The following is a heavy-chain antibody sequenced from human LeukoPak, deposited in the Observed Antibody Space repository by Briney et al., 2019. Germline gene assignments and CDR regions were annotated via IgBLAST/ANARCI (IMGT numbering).Heavy chain of an antibody. D-gene: IGHD6-13*01. CDR1: GYRFNVNY. CDR2: MNPDTGAT. V-gene: IGHV1-2*02. Sequence: ASVTVSCEASGYRFNVNYLHWVRQGPGQGLEWMGWMNPDTGATKIAQSFQGRLTMTRDTSIRTAYMELSRLTSDDTAIYYCARGAGSSWFDYWGQGTLVTVSS. J-gene: IGHJ4*02. CDR3: ARGAGSSWFDY.